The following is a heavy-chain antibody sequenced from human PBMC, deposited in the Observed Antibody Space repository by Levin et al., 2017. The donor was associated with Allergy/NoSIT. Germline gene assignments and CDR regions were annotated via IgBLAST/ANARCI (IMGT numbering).Heavy chain of an antibody. CDR3: AREEYGSGSYYP. V-gene: IGHV3-30-3*01. D-gene: IGHD3-10*01. Sequence: GGSLRLSCAASGFTFSSYAMHWVRQAPGKGLEWVAVISYDGSNKYYADSVKGRFTISRDNSKNTLYLQMNSLRAEDTAVYYCAREEYGSGSYYPWGQGTLVTVSS. CDR1: GFTFSSYA. J-gene: IGHJ4*02. CDR2: ISYDGSNK.